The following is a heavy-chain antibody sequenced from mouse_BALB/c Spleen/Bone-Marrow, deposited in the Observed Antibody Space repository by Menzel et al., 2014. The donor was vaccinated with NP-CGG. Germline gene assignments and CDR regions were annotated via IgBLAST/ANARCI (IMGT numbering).Heavy chain of an antibody. CDR1: GFKIKDTY. Sequence: VILKESAAELVKPGASVKLSCTASGFKIKDTYMHWVKQRPEQGLEWNGRIDPANGNTKYDPRFQGKATITADTSSNTAYLQLSSLTSENTPVYYCARPGRYTKHFGWFAYWGQGTL. D-gene: IGHD1-1*01. CDR2: IDPANGNT. J-gene: IGHJ3*01. V-gene: IGHV14-3*02. CDR3: ARPGRYTKHFGWFAY.